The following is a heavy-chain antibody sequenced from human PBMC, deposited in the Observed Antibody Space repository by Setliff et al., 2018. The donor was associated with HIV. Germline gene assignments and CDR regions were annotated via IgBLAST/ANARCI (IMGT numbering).Heavy chain of an antibody. Sequence: SETLSLTCTVSGASISRGSYYWSWIRQPAGKGLEWIGHIHTSGNTNNNPSLKSRVTISVDTSKNQFSLKLSSVTAADTAVYYCARGDILTGYYLGTPFDYWGQGTLVTVSS. V-gene: IGHV4-61*09. CDR3: ARGDILTGYYLGTPFDY. J-gene: IGHJ4*02. D-gene: IGHD3-9*01. CDR1: GASISRGSYY. CDR2: IHTSGNT.